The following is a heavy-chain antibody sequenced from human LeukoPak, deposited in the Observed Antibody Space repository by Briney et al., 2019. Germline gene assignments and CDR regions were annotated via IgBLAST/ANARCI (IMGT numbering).Heavy chain of an antibody. V-gene: IGHV1-69*05. J-gene: IGHJ4*02. D-gene: IGHD3-3*01. Sequence: SVKVSCKASGGTFSSYAISWVRQAPGQGLEWMGGIIPIFGTANYPQKFQGRVTITTYESTSTAYMELSSLRSEDTAVDYCASIITIFGGTIDYWGQGTLVTVSS. CDR3: ASIITIFGGTIDY. CDR2: IIPIFGTA. CDR1: GGTFSSYA.